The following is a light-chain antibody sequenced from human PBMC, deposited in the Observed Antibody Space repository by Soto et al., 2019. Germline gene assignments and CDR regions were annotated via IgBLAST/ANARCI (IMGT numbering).Light chain of an antibody. CDR3: QQYDLYST. CDR2: TAS. J-gene: IGKJ1*01. CDR1: QNINSH. Sequence: DIQMTQSPSTLSASVGDRVTITCRASQNINSHLAWYQQKPGKAPNLLIYTASNLESGVPSRFSGSGSGTEFTPTISNLQPEDFATFYCQQYDLYSTFGQGTKVEIK. V-gene: IGKV1-5*03.